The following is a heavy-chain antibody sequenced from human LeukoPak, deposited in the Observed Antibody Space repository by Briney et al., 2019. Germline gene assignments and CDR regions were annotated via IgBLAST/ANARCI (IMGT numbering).Heavy chain of an antibody. Sequence: KPSETLSLTCTVSGGSISSYSWNWIRQPPGNGLEWIGRIYGGSTTYNHPLLSRVTISFDTSKNHLSLNLRSVTAADTAVYYCAIRAREQRHSSPGNWLDPWGQRTLVSVFS. CDR2: IYGGST. D-gene: IGHD1/OR15-1a*01. V-gene: IGHV4-59*08. CDR1: GGSISSYS. CDR3: AIRAREQRHSSPGNWLDP. J-gene: IGHJ5*02.